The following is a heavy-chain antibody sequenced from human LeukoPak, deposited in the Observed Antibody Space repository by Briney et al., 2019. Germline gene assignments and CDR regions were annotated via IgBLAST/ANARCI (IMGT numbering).Heavy chain of an antibody. CDR2: ISYDGSNK. D-gene: IGHD3-10*01. CDR3: ARDAYYGSGNYFFDY. V-gene: IGHV3-30-3*01. CDR1: GFTFSSYA. Sequence: PGRSLRLSCAASGFTFSSYAMHWVRQAPGKGLEWAAVISYDGSNKYYADSVKGRFTISRDNSKNTLYLQMNSLRAEDTAVYYCARDAYYGSGNYFFDYWGQGTLVSVSS. J-gene: IGHJ4*02.